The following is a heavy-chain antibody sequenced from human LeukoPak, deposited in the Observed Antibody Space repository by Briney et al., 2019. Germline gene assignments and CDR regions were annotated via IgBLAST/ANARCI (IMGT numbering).Heavy chain of an antibody. CDR2: IIPIFGTA. D-gene: IGHD4-17*01. CDR1: GGTFSSYA. V-gene: IGHV1-69*06. J-gene: IGHJ5*02. Sequence: SVKVSGKASGGTFSSYAISWVRQAPGQGLEWMGRIIPIFGTANYAQKFQGRVTITADKSTSTAYMELSSLRSEDTAVYYCARGTTVTTRAWFDPWGQGTLVTVSS. CDR3: ARGTTVTTRAWFDP.